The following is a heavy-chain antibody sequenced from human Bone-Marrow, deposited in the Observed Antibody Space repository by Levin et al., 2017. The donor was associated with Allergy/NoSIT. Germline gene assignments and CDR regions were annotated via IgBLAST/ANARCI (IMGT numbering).Heavy chain of an antibody. CDR2: ISSSGSRI. CDR1: GFTFSDYY. V-gene: IGHV3-11*01. Sequence: GESLKISCAASGFTFSDYYMSWIRQAPGKGLEWVSFISSSGSRIYYADSVKGRFTISRDNTKNSLYLLMDSLRAEDTAMYYCTRFYTDYSGWYTGARDYWGQGTLVTVSS. J-gene: IGHJ4*02. CDR3: TRFYTDYSGWYTGARDY. D-gene: IGHD6-19*01.